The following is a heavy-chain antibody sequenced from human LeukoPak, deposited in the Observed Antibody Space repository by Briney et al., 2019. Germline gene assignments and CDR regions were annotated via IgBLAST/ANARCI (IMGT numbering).Heavy chain of an antibody. Sequence: PSETLSLTCTVSGGSISSYYWSWIRQPPGKGLEWIGYIYYSGSTNYNPSLKSRVTISVDTSKNQFSLKLSSVTAADTAVYYCARVWGYSGYDAFDIWGQGTMVTVSS. D-gene: IGHD5-12*01. CDR2: IYYSGST. CDR1: GGSISSYY. CDR3: ARVWGYSGYDAFDI. V-gene: IGHV4-59*12. J-gene: IGHJ3*02.